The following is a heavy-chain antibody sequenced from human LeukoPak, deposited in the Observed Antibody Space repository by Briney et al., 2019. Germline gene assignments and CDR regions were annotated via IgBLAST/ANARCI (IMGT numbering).Heavy chain of an antibody. Sequence: ASVKVSCKASGYTFTSYAMNWVRQAPGQGLEWMGWINTNTGNPTYAQGFTGRFVFSLDTSVSTAYLQISSLKAEDTAVYYCARDLWSSSWYADRAFDIWGQGTMVTVSS. CDR3: ARDLWSSSWYADRAFDI. V-gene: IGHV7-4-1*02. CDR2: INTNTGNP. CDR1: GYTFTSYA. D-gene: IGHD6-13*01. J-gene: IGHJ3*02.